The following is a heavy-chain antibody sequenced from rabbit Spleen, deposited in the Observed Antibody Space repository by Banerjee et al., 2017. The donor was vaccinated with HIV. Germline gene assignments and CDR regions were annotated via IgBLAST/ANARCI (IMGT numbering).Heavy chain of an antibody. V-gene: IGHV1S45*01. Sequence: EQLVESGGGLVKPGSSLTLTCKASGLDFSSSYWICWVRQAPGKGLEWLACIDVVKSGSTYYSTWAKGRFTISESSSTTVTLQMTSLTAADTATYFCARDLAGVIGWNFGWWGQGTLVTVS. J-gene: IGHJ6*01. CDR3: ARDLAGVIGWNFGW. CDR1: GLDFSSSYW. D-gene: IGHD4-1*01. CDR2: IDVVKSGST.